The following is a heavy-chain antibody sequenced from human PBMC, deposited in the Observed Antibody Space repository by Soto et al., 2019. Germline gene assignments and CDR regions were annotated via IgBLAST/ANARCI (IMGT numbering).Heavy chain of an antibody. V-gene: IGHV3-30*18. D-gene: IGHD2-2*01. CDR1: GFTFSSYG. CDR2: ISYDGSNK. CDR3: AKDKVVXPAAAGGPRYYYYGMDV. Sequence: PGGSLRLSCAASGFTFSSYGMHWVRQAPGKGLEWVAVISYDGSNKYYADSVKGRFTISRDNSKNTLYLQMNSLRAEDTAVYYCAKDKVVXPAAAGGPRYYYYGMDVWGQGTTVTVSS. J-gene: IGHJ6*02.